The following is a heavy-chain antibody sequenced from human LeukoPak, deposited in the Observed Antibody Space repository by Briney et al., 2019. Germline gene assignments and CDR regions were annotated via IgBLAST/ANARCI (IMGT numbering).Heavy chain of an antibody. J-gene: IGHJ4*02. CDR2: IWYDGSNI. V-gene: IGHV3-33*01. CDR3: ARARNDYDSIGFSLLDY. Sequence: GGSLRLSCAASGISFSSHGMHWVRQAPGKGLEWVAVIWYDGSNIYYADSVKGRFTISRDNSKNTLYLQMSSLRAEDTALYYCARARNDYDSIGFSLLDYWGQGTLVTVSS. D-gene: IGHD3-22*01. CDR1: GISFSSHG.